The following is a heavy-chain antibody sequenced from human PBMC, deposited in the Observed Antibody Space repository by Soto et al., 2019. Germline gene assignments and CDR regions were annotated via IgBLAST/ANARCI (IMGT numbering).Heavy chain of an antibody. CDR3: ARERDPYSLPWQECQF. D-gene: IGHD6-13*01. CDR2: ISVSGAT. CDR1: GFTFSTYD. Sequence: GGSLRLSCAASGFTFSTYDMHWVRQAPGKALEWVSAISVSGATFYAGSVKGRFTTSRDNAESSFYLQMNYLRAEDTAVYYCARERDPYSLPWQECQFWGQGTLVTVSS. V-gene: IGHV3-13*01. J-gene: IGHJ1*01.